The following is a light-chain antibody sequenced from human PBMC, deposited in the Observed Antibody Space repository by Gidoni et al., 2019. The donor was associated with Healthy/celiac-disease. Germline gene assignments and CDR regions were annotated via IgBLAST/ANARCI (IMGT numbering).Light chain of an antibody. CDR2: DAS. CDR3: QQRSNWPHT. J-gene: IGKJ2*01. Sequence: IVLTQSLATLSLSPGERSTLSCRASQSVSSYLAWYQQKPGQAPRLLIYDASNRATGIPARFSGSGSGTDFTLTISSLEPEDFAVYYCQQRSNWPHTFXQXTKLEIK. CDR1: QSVSSY. V-gene: IGKV3-11*01.